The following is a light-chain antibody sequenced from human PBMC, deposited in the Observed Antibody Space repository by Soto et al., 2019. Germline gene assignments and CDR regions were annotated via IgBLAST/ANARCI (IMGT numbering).Light chain of an antibody. J-gene: IGKJ4*01. V-gene: IGKV3-11*01. Sequence: EIVLTQSPATLSLSPGERATLSCRASQSVSRYLAWYQQKPGQAPRLLIYDASNRATGIPARFNGSGSGTDFTLTISSLEPEDFAVYYCQQRINSPLTFGGGTKVVNK. CDR2: DAS. CDR3: QQRINSPLT. CDR1: QSVSRY.